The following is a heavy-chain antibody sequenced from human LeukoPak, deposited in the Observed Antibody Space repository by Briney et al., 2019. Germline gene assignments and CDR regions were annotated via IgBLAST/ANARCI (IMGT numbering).Heavy chain of an antibody. CDR3: ARGLRFLEWLLDY. CDR1: GFTFSNYY. V-gene: IGHV3-48*01. D-gene: IGHD3-3*01. J-gene: IGHJ4*02. Sequence: GGSLRLSCAASGFTFSNYYMNWVRQAPGKGLEWVSYISSSSSTIYYADSVKSRFTISRDNAKNSLYLQMNSLRAEDTAVYYCARGLRFLEWLLDYWGQGTLVTVSS. CDR2: ISSSSSTI.